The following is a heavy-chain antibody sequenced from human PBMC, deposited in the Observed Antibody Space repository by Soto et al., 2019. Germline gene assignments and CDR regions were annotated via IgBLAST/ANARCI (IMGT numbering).Heavy chain of an antibody. CDR3: ARSLYDSSGYPLAPRYYYYGMDV. V-gene: IGHV1-69*13. D-gene: IGHD3-22*01. CDR1: GGTFSSYA. J-gene: IGHJ6*02. Sequence: VKVSCKASGGTFSSYAISWVRQAPGQGLEWMGGIIPIFGTANYAQKFQGRVTITADESTSTAYMELSSLRSEDTAVYYCARSLYDSSGYPLAPRYYYYGMDVWGQGTTVTVSS. CDR2: IIPIFGTA.